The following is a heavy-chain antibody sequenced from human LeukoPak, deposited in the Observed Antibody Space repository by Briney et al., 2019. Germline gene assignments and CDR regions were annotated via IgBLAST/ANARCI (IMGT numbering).Heavy chain of an antibody. V-gene: IGHV3-7*01. Sequence: PGGSLRLSCAASGFTFSSYWMSWVRQAPGKGLEWVANIKQDGSEKYYVDFVKGRFTISRDNAKNSLYLQMNSLRAEDTAVYYCARSDSSSWYGYYYYGMDVWGQGTTVTVSS. J-gene: IGHJ6*02. D-gene: IGHD6-13*01. CDR2: IKQDGSEK. CDR1: GFTFSSYW. CDR3: ARSDSSSWYGYYYYGMDV.